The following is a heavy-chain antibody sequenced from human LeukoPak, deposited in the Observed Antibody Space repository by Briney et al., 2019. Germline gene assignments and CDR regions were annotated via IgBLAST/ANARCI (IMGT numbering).Heavy chain of an antibody. CDR3: TTGVLN. CDR1: GFTFSNAW. V-gene: IGHV3-15*01. Sequence: GGSLRLSCAASGFTFSNAWMTWVRQAPGKGLERVGRIKGKTDGGTIDYAAPVKGRFTISRDDSKNTLYLQMSSLKTDDTAVYYCTTGVLNWGQGTLVTVSS. J-gene: IGHJ4*02. CDR2: IKGKTDGGTI. D-gene: IGHD6-13*01.